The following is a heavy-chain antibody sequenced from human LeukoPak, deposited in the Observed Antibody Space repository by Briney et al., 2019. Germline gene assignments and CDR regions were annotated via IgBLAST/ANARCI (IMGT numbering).Heavy chain of an antibody. Sequence: SETLSLTCPVSGASITSTFWTWIRRPAGKGLECIGRIYTSGSTSYTPSLRSRVTMSVDTSKNQVSLNLSAVTAADTAVYYCARETETVAGRGLDYWGQGTLVTVSS. CDR3: ARETETVAGRGLDY. CDR1: GASITSTF. CDR2: IYTSGST. D-gene: IGHD6-19*01. V-gene: IGHV4-4*07. J-gene: IGHJ4*02.